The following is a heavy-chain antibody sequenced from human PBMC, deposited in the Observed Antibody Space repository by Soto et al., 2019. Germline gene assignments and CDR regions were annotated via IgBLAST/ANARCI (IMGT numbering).Heavy chain of an antibody. J-gene: IGHJ6*02. CDR3: ARASIAAAGDYYYYGMDV. Sequence: LSCAASGFTFSSYGMHWVRQAPGKGLEWVAVIWYDGSNKYYADSVKGRFTISRDNSKNTLYLQMNSLRAEDTAVYYCARASIAAAGDYYYYGMDVWGQGTTVTVSS. CDR2: IWYDGSNK. V-gene: IGHV3-33*01. CDR1: GFTFSSYG. D-gene: IGHD6-13*01.